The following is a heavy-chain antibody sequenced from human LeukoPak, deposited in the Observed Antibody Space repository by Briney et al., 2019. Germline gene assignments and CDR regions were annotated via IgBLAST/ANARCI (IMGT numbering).Heavy chain of an antibody. Sequence: GGSLRLSCAASGFTFSGYAMSWVRQAPGKGLQWVSTISRSGDNTYYADSVKGRFTISRDNSKNTLYLQMSSLRAEDTAVYHCAKASAGYYDTSGYPFQHWGQGTLVTVSS. CDR1: GFTFSGYA. J-gene: IGHJ1*01. CDR2: ISRSGDNT. V-gene: IGHV3-23*01. CDR3: AKASAGYYDTSGYPFQH. D-gene: IGHD3-22*01.